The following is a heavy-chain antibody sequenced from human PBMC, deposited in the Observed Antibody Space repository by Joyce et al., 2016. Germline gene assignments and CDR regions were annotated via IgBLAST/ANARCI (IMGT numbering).Heavy chain of an antibody. CDR3: ARGKAFDV. CDR1: GFTFSGNS. Sequence: EVQLVESGGGLVQPGGSLRLSCAASGFTFSGNSMRWLRQAPGGGLEWVANIKQDGSAVYYLDAGKGRFTVSRDNARSLVHLQMVSLRVEDTALYYCARGKAFDVWGQGTMVTVSS. J-gene: IGHJ3*01. V-gene: IGHV3-7*01. CDR2: IKQDGSAV.